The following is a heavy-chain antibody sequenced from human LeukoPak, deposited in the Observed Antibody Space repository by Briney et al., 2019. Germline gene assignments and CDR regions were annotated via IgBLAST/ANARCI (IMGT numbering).Heavy chain of an antibody. CDR2: INHSGST. J-gene: IGHJ4*02. Sequence: PSETLSLTCAVYGGSFSGYYWSWVRQPPGKGLEWIGEINHSGSTNYNPSLKSRVTISVDTSKNQFSLKLSSVTAADTAVYYCARSDCSRGGCPSFEYWGQGILVTVSP. D-gene: IGHD2-15*01. V-gene: IGHV4-34*01. CDR1: GGSFSGYY. CDR3: ARSDCSRGGCPSFEY.